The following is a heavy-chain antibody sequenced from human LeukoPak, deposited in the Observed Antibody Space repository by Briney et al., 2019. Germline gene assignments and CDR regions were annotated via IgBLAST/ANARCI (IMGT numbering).Heavy chain of an antibody. Sequence: GGSLRLSCAASGFTFSSYSMNWVRQAPGKGLEWVSYISSSSSTIYYADSVKGRFTISRDNAKNSLYLQMNSLRAEDTAEYYCASEYYYYMDVWGKGTTVTVSS. J-gene: IGHJ6*03. CDR3: ASEYYYYMDV. CDR1: GFTFSSYS. V-gene: IGHV3-48*04. CDR2: ISSSSSTI.